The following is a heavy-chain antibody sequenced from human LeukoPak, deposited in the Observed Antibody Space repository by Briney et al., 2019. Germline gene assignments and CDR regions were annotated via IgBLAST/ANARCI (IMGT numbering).Heavy chain of an antibody. V-gene: IGHV3-21*01. CDR1: GFTFSSYS. J-gene: IGHJ6*02. D-gene: IGHD3-10*01. CDR3: AREPGAFYYGSGSYPYYYYGMDV. CDR2: ISSSSSYI. Sequence: AGVSLRLSCAASGFTFSSYSMNWVRQAPGKGLEWVSSISSSSSYIYYADSVKGRFTISRDNAKNSLYLQMNSLRAEDTAVYYCAREPGAFYYGSGSYPYYYYGMDVWGQGTTVTVSS.